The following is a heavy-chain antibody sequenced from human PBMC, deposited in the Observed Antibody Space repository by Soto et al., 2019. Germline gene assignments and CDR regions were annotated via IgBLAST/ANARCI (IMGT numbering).Heavy chain of an antibody. V-gene: IGHV3-23*01. J-gene: IGHJ1*01. CDR1: GFTFSSYA. D-gene: IGHD3-10*01. CDR3: AKPLLWFGELLSPWNGYFQH. CDR2: ISGSGGST. Sequence: GGSLRLSCAASGFTFSSYAMSWVRQAPGKGLEWVSAISGSGGSTYYADSVKGRFTISRDNSKNTLYLQMNSLRAEDTAVYYCAKPLLWFGELLSPWNGYFQHWGQGTLVTVSS.